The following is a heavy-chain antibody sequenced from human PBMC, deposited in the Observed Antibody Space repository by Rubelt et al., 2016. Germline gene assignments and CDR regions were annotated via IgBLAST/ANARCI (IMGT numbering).Heavy chain of an antibody. J-gene: IGHJ6*03. D-gene: IGHD6-6*01. Sequence: QVQLVQSGAEVKKPGSSVKVSCKASGGTFSSYAISWVRQAPGQGLEWMGGIIPIFGTANYAQKFQGRVTITADKSTSTAYMELSSLRSEDTAVYYCARDVAARPSVNYYYYYMDVWGKGTTVTVSS. V-gene: IGHV1-69*06. CDR1: GGTFSSYA. CDR3: ARDVAARPSVNYYYYYMDV. CDR2: IIPIFGTA.